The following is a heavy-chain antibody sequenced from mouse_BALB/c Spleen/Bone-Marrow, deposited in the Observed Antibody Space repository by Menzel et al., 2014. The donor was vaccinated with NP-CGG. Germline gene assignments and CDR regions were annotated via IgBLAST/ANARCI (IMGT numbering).Heavy chain of an antibody. J-gene: IGHJ2*01. CDR2: IYPGNSDT. CDR1: GYTFSNYW. Sequence: EVQLQQSGTVLARPRAAVKMSCKASGYTFSNYWMHWVKQRPGQGLEWIGTIYPGNSDTTYNQKFKGKATLTAVTSTSTAYMELSSLTNEDSAVYYCTTLARNKFDYWGQGTTLTVSS. V-gene: IGHV1-5*01. D-gene: IGHD3-1*01. CDR3: TTLARNKFDY.